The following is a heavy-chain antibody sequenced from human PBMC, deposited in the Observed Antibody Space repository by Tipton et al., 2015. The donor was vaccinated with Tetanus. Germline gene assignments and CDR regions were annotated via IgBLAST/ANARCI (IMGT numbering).Heavy chain of an antibody. CDR3: ARHRLTGDTEYGMDV. Sequence: TLSLTCSVSGDSITSSSYYWGWIRQPPGKGLEWIGSIYYSGDTYYTPSLKSRLTISVDTSKNQFSLELSSVTAADTAVYYCARHRLTGDTEYGMDVWGQGTTVTVSS. D-gene: IGHD5-18*01. V-gene: IGHV4-39*01. CDR1: GDSITSSSYY. J-gene: IGHJ6*02. CDR2: IYYSGDT.